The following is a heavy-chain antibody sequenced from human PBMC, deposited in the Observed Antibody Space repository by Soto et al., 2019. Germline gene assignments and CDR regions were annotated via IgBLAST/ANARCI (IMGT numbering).Heavy chain of an antibody. V-gene: IGHV3-21*01. J-gene: IGHJ3*02. CDR1: GFTFSSYS. CDR2: ISSSSSYI. D-gene: IGHD3-3*01. CDR3: ARHVLRFLEWSQGAFDI. Sequence: GGSLRLSCAASGFTFSSYSMNWVRQAPGKELEWVSSISSSSSYIYYADSVKGQFTISRDNAKNSLYLQMNSLRAEDTAVYYCARHVLRFLEWSQGAFDIWGQGTMVTVSS.